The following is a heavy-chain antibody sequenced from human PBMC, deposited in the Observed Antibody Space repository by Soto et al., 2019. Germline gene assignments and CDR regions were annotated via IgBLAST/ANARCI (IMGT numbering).Heavy chain of an antibody. Sequence: ASVKVSCKVSGYTLTELSMHWVRQAPGKGLEWMGGFDPEDGETIYAQKFQGRVTMTEDTSTDTAYMELSSLRSEDTAVYYCASRGYYDSSGYFINWFDHWGQGTLVTVSS. CDR2: FDPEDGET. J-gene: IGHJ5*02. CDR3: ASRGYYDSSGYFINWFDH. V-gene: IGHV1-24*01. D-gene: IGHD3-22*01. CDR1: GYTLTELS.